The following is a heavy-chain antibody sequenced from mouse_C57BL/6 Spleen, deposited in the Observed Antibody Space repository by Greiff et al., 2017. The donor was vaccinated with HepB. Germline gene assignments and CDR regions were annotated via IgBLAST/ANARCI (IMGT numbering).Heavy chain of an antibody. V-gene: IGHV2-6-1*01. Sequence: VQLVESGPGLVAPSQSLSITCTVSGFSLTSYGVHWVRQPPGKGLEWLVVIWSDGSTTYNSALKSRLSISKDNSKSQVFLKMNSLQTDDTAMYYCARHGDYDYDERMDYWGQGTSVTVSS. CDR2: IWSDGST. CDR3: ARHGDYDYDERMDY. CDR1: GFSLTSYG. D-gene: IGHD2-4*01. J-gene: IGHJ4*01.